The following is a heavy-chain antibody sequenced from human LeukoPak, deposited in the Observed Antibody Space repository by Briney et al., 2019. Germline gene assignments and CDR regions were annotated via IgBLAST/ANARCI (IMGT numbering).Heavy chain of an antibody. CDR2: INSDGSGT. D-gene: IGHD3-22*01. J-gene: IGHJ4*02. Sequence: GGSLRLSCAASDFTFSDYYMSWIRQAPGKGLVWVSRINSDGSGTSYADSVKGRFTISRDNAKNTLYLQMNSLRAEDTAVYYCAREDYYDSCVFDYWGQGTLVTVSS. CDR3: AREDYYDSCVFDY. V-gene: IGHV3-74*01. CDR1: DFTFSDYY.